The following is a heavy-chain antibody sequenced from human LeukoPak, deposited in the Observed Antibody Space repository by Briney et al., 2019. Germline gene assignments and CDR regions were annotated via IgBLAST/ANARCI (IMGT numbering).Heavy chain of an antibody. CDR2: INPNSGGT. V-gene: IGHV1-2*02. CDR3: ARAEGYDYVWGSCRSQTDYYFDY. J-gene: IGHJ4*02. CDR1: GYTFTGYY. D-gene: IGHD3-16*02. Sequence: ASVKVSCKASGYTFTGYYMHWVRQAPGQGLEWMGWINPNSGGTNYAQKFQGRVTMTRDTSISTAYMELSRLRSDDTAVYYCARAEGYDYVWGSCRSQTDYYFDYWGQGTLVTVSS.